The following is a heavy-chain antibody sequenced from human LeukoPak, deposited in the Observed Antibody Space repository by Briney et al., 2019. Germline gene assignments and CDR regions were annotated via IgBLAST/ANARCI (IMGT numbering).Heavy chain of an antibody. CDR3: ARVDHSGSPYADFDY. D-gene: IGHD3-10*01. CDR1: GYTFTSYY. Sequence: ASVKVSCKASGYTFTSYYMHWVRQAPGQGLEWMGIINPSGGSTSYAQKFQGRVTMTRDTSTSTVYMELSSLRSEDTAVYYCARVDHSGSPYADFDYWGQGTLVTVSS. J-gene: IGHJ4*02. CDR2: INPSGGST. V-gene: IGHV1-46*01.